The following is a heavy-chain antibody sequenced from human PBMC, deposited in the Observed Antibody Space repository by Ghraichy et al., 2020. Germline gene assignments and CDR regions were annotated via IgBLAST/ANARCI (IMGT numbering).Heavy chain of an antibody. Sequence: GASLRLSCAASGFIFKNYAMNWVRQAPGKGLEWVSGISDSGDNTYYADSMKGRFTISRDNSKNTLYLQMNSLRAEDTAVYYCAKASGHSTGWWVDYFDYWGQGTLVTVSS. V-gene: IGHV3-23*01. CDR3: AKASGHSTGWWVDYFDY. CDR1: GFIFKNYA. D-gene: IGHD6-19*01. J-gene: IGHJ4*02. CDR2: ISDSGDNT.